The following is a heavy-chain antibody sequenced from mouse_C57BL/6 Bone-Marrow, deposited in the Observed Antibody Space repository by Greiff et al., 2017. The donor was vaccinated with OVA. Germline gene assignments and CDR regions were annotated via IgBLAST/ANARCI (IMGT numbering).Heavy chain of an antibody. CDR3: ARHGSRGWYFDV. CDR1: GFTFSDYY. D-gene: IGHD1-1*01. V-gene: IGHV5-12*01. CDR2: ISNGGGST. J-gene: IGHJ1*03. Sequence: EVKLVESGGGLVQPGGSLKLSCAASGFTFSDYYMYWVRQTPEKRLEWVAYISNGGGSTYYPDTVKGRFTISRDNAKNTLYLQMSRLKSEDTAMYYCARHGSRGWYFDVWGTGTTVTVSS.